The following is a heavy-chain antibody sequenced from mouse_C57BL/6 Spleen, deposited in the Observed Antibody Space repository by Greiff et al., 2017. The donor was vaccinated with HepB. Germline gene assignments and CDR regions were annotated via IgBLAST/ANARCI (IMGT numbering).Heavy chain of an antibody. Sequence: DVMLVESGGGLVKPGGSLKLSCAASGFTFSSYAMSWVRQTPEKRLEWVATISDGGSYTNYPDNVKGRFTISRDNAKNNLYLQMSHLKSEDTAMYYCARDRGGYYPYYFDYWGKGTTLTVSS. CDR2: ISDGGSYT. J-gene: IGHJ2*01. D-gene: IGHD2-3*01. CDR1: GFTFSSYA. CDR3: ARDRGGYYPYYFDY. V-gene: IGHV5-4*01.